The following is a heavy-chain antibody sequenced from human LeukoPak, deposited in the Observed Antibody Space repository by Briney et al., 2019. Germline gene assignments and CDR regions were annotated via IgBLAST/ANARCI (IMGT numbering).Heavy chain of an antibody. CDR3: ARETSQKGAHYMDV. V-gene: IGHV4-59*01. CDR1: SGSISSYY. D-gene: IGHD3-16*01. Sequence: SETLSLTCTVSSGSISSYYWSWMRQPPGKGLEWIGYIYYSGSTNYNPSLKSRVTISVDTSKKQFSLKLTSVTVADTAVYYCARETSQKGAHYMDVWGKGTTVTISS. J-gene: IGHJ6*03. CDR2: IYYSGST.